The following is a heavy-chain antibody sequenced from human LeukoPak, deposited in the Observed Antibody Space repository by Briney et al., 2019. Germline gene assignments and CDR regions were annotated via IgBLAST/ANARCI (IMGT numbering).Heavy chain of an antibody. D-gene: IGHD2-15*01. CDR2: ISSSGSTI. Sequence: GGSLRLSCAASGFTFSSYEMNWVRQAPGKGLEWVSYISSSGSTIYYADSVKGRFTISRDNAKNSPYLQMNSLRAEDTAVYYCATAVVVAATSFDYWGQGTLVTVSS. CDR1: GFTFSSYE. V-gene: IGHV3-48*03. CDR3: ATAVVVAATSFDY. J-gene: IGHJ4*02.